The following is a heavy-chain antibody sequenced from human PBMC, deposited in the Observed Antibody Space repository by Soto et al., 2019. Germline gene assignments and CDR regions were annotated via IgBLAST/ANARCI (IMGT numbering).Heavy chain of an antibody. CDR1: GFTFSDYA. CDR3: VKDWSGDTCPCMDV. J-gene: IGHJ6*02. V-gene: IGHV3-23*01. CDR2: ISRSGDTT. D-gene: IGHD3-3*01. Sequence: GGSLRLSCAVSGFTFSDYAMTWVRQAPGKGLEWVSSISRSGDTTYIADSVKGRVTIYRDSSRDTVILQMKSLRVEDTAIDYCVKDWSGDTCPCMDVWGQGTTVTVSS.